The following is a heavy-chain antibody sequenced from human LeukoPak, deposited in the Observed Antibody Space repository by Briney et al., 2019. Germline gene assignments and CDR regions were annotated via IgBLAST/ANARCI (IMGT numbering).Heavy chain of an antibody. Sequence: SETLSLNCTVSGGSISSGDYYWSWIRQPPGKGLEWIGYIYYSGSTYYNPSLKSRVTISVDTSKNQFSLKLSSVTAADTAVYYCASLPAAQYTHAFDIWGQGTMVTVSS. CDR1: GGSISSGDYY. J-gene: IGHJ3*02. D-gene: IGHD2-2*01. V-gene: IGHV4-30-4*08. CDR2: IYYSGST. CDR3: ASLPAAQYTHAFDI.